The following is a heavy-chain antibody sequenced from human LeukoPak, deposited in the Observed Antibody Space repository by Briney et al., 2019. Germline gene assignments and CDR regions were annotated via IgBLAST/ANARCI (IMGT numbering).Heavy chain of an antibody. D-gene: IGHD6-6*01. Sequence: PGESLQISCQTSGFTFTDYWIGWVRQMPGKGVEWMGIIYPGDSDTKYSPSFRGQVTMSADKSTNTAYLQWGSLKASDTAMYFCARGDASMATGFNYWGQGTLVTVSS. J-gene: IGHJ4*02. V-gene: IGHV5-51*01. CDR1: GFTFTDYW. CDR2: IYPGDSDT. CDR3: ARGDASMATGFNY.